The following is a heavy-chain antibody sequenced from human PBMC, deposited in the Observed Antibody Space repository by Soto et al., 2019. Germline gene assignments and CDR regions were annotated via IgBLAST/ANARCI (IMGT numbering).Heavy chain of an antibody. CDR2: INHSGST. V-gene: IGHV4-34*01. D-gene: IGHD6-25*01. J-gene: IGHJ5*01. CDR3: ARGHSSSAGRGNDDWFDP. Sequence: SETLSLTCAVYGGSFSDYYWSWIRQPPGEGLEWIGEINHSGSTNYNPSLKSRVTTSIDTSKNQFSLKLSSVTAADTAVYYCARGHSSSAGRGNDDWFDPWGQGTLVTVSS. CDR1: GGSFSDYY.